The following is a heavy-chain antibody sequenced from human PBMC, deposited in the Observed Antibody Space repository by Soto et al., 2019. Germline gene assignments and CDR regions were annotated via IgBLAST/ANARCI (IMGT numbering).Heavy chain of an antibody. D-gene: IGHD3-10*01. J-gene: IGHJ6*02. CDR1: GGSITSYY. CDR3: AISTPDSRGGGMDV. Sequence: SETLSLTCTVSGGSITSYYWTWIRQPPGQGLEWIGYISDIGSTSYNPSLTSRVTILVDSSKKQFSLKLSSVTEAVSAVYFCAISTPDSRGGGMDVWGQGATVTVSS. CDR2: ISDIGST. V-gene: IGHV4-59*01.